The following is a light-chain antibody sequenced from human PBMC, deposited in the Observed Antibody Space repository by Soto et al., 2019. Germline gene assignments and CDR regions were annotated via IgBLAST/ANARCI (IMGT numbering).Light chain of an antibody. CDR1: TSNIGSDY. Sequence: QSVLTQPPSVSAAPGQRVTISCSGSTSNIGSDYVSWYQQLPGTAPKLLIYENNKRPSGIPDRFSGSKSGTSATLGITGLQTGDEADYYCAAWDTSLGGGVFGGGTQLTVL. J-gene: IGLJ7*01. V-gene: IGLV1-51*02. CDR2: ENN. CDR3: AAWDTSLGGGV.